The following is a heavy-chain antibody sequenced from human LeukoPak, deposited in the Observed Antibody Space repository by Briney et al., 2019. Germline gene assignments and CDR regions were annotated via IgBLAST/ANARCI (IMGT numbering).Heavy chain of an antibody. D-gene: IGHD3-22*01. V-gene: IGHV3-48*01. Sequence: GGSLRLSCAASGFTFSSYSMNWVRQAPGKGLEWVSYISSSSSTIYYADSVKGRFTISRDNAKNSLYLQMSSLRAEDTAVYYCARDIYDSSGSFDYWGQGTLVTVSS. J-gene: IGHJ4*02. CDR2: ISSSSSTI. CDR1: GFTFSSYS. CDR3: ARDIYDSSGSFDY.